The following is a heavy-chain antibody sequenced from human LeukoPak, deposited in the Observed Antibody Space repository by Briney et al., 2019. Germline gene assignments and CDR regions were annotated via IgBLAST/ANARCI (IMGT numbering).Heavy chain of an antibody. J-gene: IGHJ5*02. CDR1: GGSISSYY. CDR3: ARHALLRNWFDP. D-gene: IGHD2-15*01. CDR2: IYTSGST. Sequence: PSETLSLTCTVSGGSISSYYWSWIRQPPGKGLEWLGYIYTSGSTNYNPSLKSRVTISVDTSKNQFSLKLSSVTAADTAVYYCARHALLRNWFDPWGQGTLVTVSS. V-gene: IGHV4-4*09.